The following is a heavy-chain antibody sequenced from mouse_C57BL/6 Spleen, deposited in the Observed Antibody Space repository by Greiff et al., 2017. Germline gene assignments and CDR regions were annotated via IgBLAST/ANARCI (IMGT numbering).Heavy chain of an antibody. D-gene: IGHD3-3*01. CDR3: ASPPSGTGWYFDV. V-gene: IGHV1-50*01. CDR2: IDPSDSYT. Sequence: QVHVKQPGAELVKPGASVKLSCKASGYTFTSYWMQWVKQRPGQGLEWIGEIDPSDSYTNYNQKFKGKATLTVDTSSSTAYMQLSSLTSEDSAVYYCASPPSGTGWYFDVWGTGTTVTVSS. J-gene: IGHJ1*03. CDR1: GYTFTSYW.